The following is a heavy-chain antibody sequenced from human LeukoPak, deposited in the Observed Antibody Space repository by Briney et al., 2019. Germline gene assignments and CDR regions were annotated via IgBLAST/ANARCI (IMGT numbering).Heavy chain of an antibody. J-gene: IGHJ4*02. D-gene: IGHD6-13*01. CDR1: GYTFTGYY. CDR2: IYPNSGGT. Sequence: ASVKVSCKASGYTFTGYYMHWVRQAPGPGLEWMGWIYPNSGGTNYAQKFQGRVTMTRDTSISTAYMELSRLRSDDTAVYYCASDPLPGYSSSWYGYWGQGTLVTVSS. CDR3: ASDPLPGYSSSWYGY. V-gene: IGHV1-2*02.